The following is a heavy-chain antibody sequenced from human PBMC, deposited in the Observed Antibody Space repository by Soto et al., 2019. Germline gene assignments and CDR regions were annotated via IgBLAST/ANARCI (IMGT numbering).Heavy chain of an antibody. J-gene: IGHJ5*02. CDR1: GGSISSSSFH. CDR2: IYYSGST. D-gene: IGHD6-13*01. V-gene: IGHV4-39*01. CDR3: ARRERAAGTDWWFDP. Sequence: QLQLQESGPGLVKPSETLSLTCTVSGGSISSSSFHWGWIRQPPGKGLEWLGSIYYSGSTYYSPSPKSPVSMSVDTSKNQFSLKLSSVTAADTAVYYCARRERAAGTDWWFDPWGQGTLVTVSS.